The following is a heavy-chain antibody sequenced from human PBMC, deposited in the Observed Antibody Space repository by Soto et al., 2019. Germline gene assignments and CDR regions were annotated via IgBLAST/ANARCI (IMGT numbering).Heavy chain of an antibody. V-gene: IGHV4-59*01. D-gene: IGHD6-6*01. CDR3: ARAPRIYYFDY. J-gene: IGHJ4*02. CDR1: GGSISSYY. Sequence: SETLSLTCTVSGGSISSYYWSWIRQPPGKGLEWIGYIYYSGSTNYNPSLKSRVTISVDTSKNQFSLKLSSVTAADTAVYYCARAPRIYYFDYWGQGTLVTVSS. CDR2: IYYSGST.